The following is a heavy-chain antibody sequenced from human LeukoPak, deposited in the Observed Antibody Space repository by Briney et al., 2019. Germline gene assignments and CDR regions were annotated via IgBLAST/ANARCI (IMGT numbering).Heavy chain of an antibody. CDR1: GFGFSSYW. Sequence: GGSPRLSCAASGFGFSSYWMHWVRQAPGKGLVWVSRIKTDGSSTNYADSVKGRFTISRDNAKNTLYLQMNSLRAEDTAVYYCARITLTSPPDYWGQGTLVTVSS. V-gene: IGHV3-74*01. CDR2: IKTDGSST. J-gene: IGHJ4*02. D-gene: IGHD4-17*01. CDR3: ARITLTSPPDY.